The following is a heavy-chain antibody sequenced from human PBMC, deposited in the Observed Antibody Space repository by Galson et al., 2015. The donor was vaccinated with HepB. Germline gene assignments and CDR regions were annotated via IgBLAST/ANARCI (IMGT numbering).Heavy chain of an antibody. Sequence: SLRLSCAASGVTFSGSAMHWVRQASGKGLEWVGRIRSKANSYATAYAASVKGRFTISRDDSKNTAYLQMNSLKTEDTAVYYCTRLPATDKYFDYWGQGTLVTVSS. J-gene: IGHJ4*02. V-gene: IGHV3-73*01. CDR1: GVTFSGSA. CDR3: TRLPATDKYFDY. D-gene: IGHD5-12*01. CDR2: IRSKANSYAT.